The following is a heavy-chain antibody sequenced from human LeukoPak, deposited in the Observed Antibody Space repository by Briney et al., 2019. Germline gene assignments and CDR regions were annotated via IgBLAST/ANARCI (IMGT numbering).Heavy chain of an antibody. V-gene: IGHV3-33*01. Sequence: GGSLRLSCAASGFTFSSYGMHWVRQAPGKGLEWVAVIWYDGSNKYYADSVKGRFTISRDNSKNTLYLQMSSLRAEDTAVYYCARDRYYDSNQYYFDYWGQGTLVTVSS. D-gene: IGHD3-22*01. J-gene: IGHJ4*02. CDR1: GFTFSSYG. CDR2: IWYDGSNK. CDR3: ARDRYYDSNQYYFDY.